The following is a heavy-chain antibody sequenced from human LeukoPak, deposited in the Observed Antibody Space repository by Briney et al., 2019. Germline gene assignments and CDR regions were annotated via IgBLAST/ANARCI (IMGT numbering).Heavy chain of an antibody. CDR1: GFSFNTYR. CDR2: IKNDGSST. CDR3: TTLYPGTMDY. Sequence: GGSLRLSCAASGFSFNTYRMYWVRQVPEKGLVWVSRIKNDGSSTSYADSVKGRFTISRDNAKNTLYLQMNNLRAEDTAVYYCTTLYPGTMDYWGQGTLVTVSS. D-gene: IGHD1/OR15-1a*01. J-gene: IGHJ4*02. V-gene: IGHV3-74*01.